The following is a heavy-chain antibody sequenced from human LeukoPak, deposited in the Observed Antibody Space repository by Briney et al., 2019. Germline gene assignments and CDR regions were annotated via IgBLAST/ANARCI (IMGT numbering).Heavy chain of an antibody. V-gene: IGHV4-4*07. CDR3: ARGQRRHDFWSGYFGDGWFDP. CDR1: GGSISSYY. D-gene: IGHD3-3*01. Sequence: PSETLSLTCTVSGGSISSYYWSWIRQPAGKGLEWIGRIYTSGSTNYNPSLKSRVTMSVDTSKNQFSLKLSSVTAADTAVYYCARGQRRHDFWSGYFGDGWFDPWGQGTLVTVSS. J-gene: IGHJ5*02. CDR2: IYTSGST.